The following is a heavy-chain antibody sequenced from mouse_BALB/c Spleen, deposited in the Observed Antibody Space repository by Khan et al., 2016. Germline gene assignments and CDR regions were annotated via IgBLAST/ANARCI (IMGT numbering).Heavy chain of an antibody. Sequence: VQLQQPGAELVRPGASVKLSCKASGYTFTSYWMNWVKQRPGQGLEWIGMIDPSDSETHYNQMFKDKATLTVDTSSRTAYTPLSSLTSEEAAVYCCARGVRRRSYYFDYWGQGTTLTVSS. CDR2: IDPSDSET. CDR3: ARGVRRRSYYFDY. V-gene: IGHV1-61*01. D-gene: IGHD2-14*01. CDR1: GYTFTSYW. J-gene: IGHJ2*01.